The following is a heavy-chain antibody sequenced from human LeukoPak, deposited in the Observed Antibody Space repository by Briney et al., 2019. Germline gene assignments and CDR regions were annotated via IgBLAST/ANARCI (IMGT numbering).Heavy chain of an antibody. V-gene: IGHV3-23*01. J-gene: IGHJ6*02. CDR1: GFTSTNCA. CDR3: AKGLHSAYERFNFFYYGMDV. Sequence: GGSLRLSCAASGFTSTNCAMTWVRQAPGKGLEWVSSFSGSGGGTYYADSVKGRFTFSRDNSKNTLYLQMNSLRAEDTAIYYCAKGLHSAYERFNFFYYGMDVWGQGTTVTVSS. CDR2: FSGSGGGT. D-gene: IGHD5-12*01.